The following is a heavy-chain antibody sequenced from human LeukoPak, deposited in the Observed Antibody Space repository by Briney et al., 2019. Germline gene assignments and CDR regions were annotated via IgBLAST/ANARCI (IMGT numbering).Heavy chain of an antibody. CDR3: AKDMGYSYGCGGLDYGMDV. D-gene: IGHD5-18*01. Sequence: CRSLRLSCAASGFTFDDYAMHWVRQAPGKGLEWVSGISWNSGSIGYAASVKGRFTIARDNAKNSLYLQMNSLRAEDTALYYWAKDMGYSYGCGGLDYGMDVWGQGTTVTVSS. CDR1: GFTFDDYA. V-gene: IGHV3-9*01. J-gene: IGHJ6*02. CDR2: ISWNSGSI.